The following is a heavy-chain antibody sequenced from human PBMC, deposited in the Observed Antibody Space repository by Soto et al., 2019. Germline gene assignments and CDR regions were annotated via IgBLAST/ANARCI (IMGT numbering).Heavy chain of an antibody. CDR3: ARVRYSSSWYNWLAP. D-gene: IGHD6-13*01. CDR1: GGTFSSYA. J-gene: IGHJ5*02. CDR2: IIPIFGTA. Sequence: GASVKVSCEASGGTFSSYAISWGRQAPGQGLEWMGGIIPIFGTANYAQKFQGRVTITADESTSTAYMELSSLRSEDTAVYYCARVRYSSSWYNWLAPPGQRTLVPVSA. V-gene: IGHV1-69*13.